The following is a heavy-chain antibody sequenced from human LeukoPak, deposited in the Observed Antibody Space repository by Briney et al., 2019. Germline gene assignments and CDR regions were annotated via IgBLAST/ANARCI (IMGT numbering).Heavy chain of an antibody. CDR2: IYSGGST. CDR3: ARGLQTMDV. J-gene: IGHJ6*02. CDR1: GFTVSNNY. Sequence: GGSLRLSCSASGFTVSNNYMSWVRQAPGKGLEWVAIIYSGGSTYYADSVRGRFTISRDNSRNTVYLQMNSLRAEDTAIYYCARGLQTMDVWGQGTTVTVSS. V-gene: IGHV3-53*01. D-gene: IGHD4-11*01.